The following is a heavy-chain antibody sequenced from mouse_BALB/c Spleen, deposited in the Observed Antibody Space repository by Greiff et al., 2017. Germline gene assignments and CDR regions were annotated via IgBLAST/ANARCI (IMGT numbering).Heavy chain of an antibody. J-gene: IGHJ4*01. CDR2: ISSGGST. Sequence: EVHLVESGGGLVKPGGSLKLSCAASGFTFSSYAMSWVRQTPEKRLEWVASISSGGSTYYPDSVKGRFTISRDNARNILYLQMSSLRSEDTAMYYCARAYYYGSKDYAMDYWGQGTSVTVSS. CDR1: GFTFSSYA. CDR3: ARAYYYGSKDYAMDY. D-gene: IGHD1-1*01. V-gene: IGHV5-6-5*01.